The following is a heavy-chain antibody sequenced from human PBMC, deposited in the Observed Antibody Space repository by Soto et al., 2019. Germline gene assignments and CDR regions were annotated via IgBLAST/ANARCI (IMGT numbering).Heavy chain of an antibody. CDR3: VRGTMAPGLDH. Sequence: XXSLRLACAASGFPFSSCCIHWVPQTPGKGLEWVANIKGDGSEKYYVDSLKGRFTISRDNAKNSLYLHMNSLRAEDTAVYYCVRGTMAPGLDHWGQGTLVTVSS. CDR2: IKGDGSEK. V-gene: IGHV3-7*01. J-gene: IGHJ4*02. CDR1: GFPFSSCC. D-gene: IGHD3-3*01.